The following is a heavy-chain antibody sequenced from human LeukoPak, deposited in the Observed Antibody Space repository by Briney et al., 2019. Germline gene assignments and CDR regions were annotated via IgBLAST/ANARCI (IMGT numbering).Heavy chain of an antibody. V-gene: IGHV1-69*13. D-gene: IGHD7-27*01. Sequence: ASVKVSCKASGGTFSSYAISWVRQAPGQGLEWMGGIIPIFGTANYAQKFQGRVTITADESTSTAYMELSSLRSEDTAVYYCAREGRLTGDRRRGDAFDIWGQGTMVTVSS. CDR2: IIPIFGTA. CDR3: AREGRLTGDRRRGDAFDI. CDR1: GGTFSSYA. J-gene: IGHJ3*02.